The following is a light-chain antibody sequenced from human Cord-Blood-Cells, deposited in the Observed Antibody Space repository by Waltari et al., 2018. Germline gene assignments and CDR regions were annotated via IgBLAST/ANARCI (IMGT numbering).Light chain of an antibody. V-gene: IGKV1-9*01. CDR1: QGSSRY. Sequence: DIQLTQSPSFMSAYVGDRVNITCRARQGSSRYLACYQQKPGKTPKLLIYAASTLPSGVPTRFSGRGSGTECTFTICSLQPGDSVTYCCEQLNSYPATFSPGTKVDIK. J-gene: IGKJ3*01. CDR3: EQLNSYPAT. CDR2: AAS.